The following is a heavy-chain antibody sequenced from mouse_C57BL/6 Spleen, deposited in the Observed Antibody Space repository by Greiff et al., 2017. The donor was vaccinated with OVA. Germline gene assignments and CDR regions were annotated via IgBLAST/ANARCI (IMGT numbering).Heavy chain of an antibody. CDR3: ARQAKDYGSFAH. V-gene: IGHV5-15*01. Sequence: EVQLQESGGGLVQPGGSLKLSCAASGFTFSDYGMAWVRQAPRKGPEWVAFISNLAYSIYYADTVTGRFTISRENAKNTLYLEMSSLRSEDTAMYYCARQAKDYGSFAHWGQGTLVTVSA. D-gene: IGHD1-1*02. CDR2: ISNLAYSI. CDR1: GFTFSDYG. J-gene: IGHJ3*01.